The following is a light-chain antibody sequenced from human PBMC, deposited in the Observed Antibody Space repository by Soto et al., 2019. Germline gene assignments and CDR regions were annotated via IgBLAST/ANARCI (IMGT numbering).Light chain of an antibody. CDR1: QSISNW. CDR2: DAS. CDR3: QQSHITQYS. V-gene: IGKV1-5*01. J-gene: IGKJ2*03. Sequence: DIQMTQSPSTLSESVGDRVTITCRASQSISNWLAWYQQKQGKAPKLLIYDASSLESGVPSRFSGSGSGTEFTLTISSLQREDFATYYCQQSHITQYSFGQGTTVEIK.